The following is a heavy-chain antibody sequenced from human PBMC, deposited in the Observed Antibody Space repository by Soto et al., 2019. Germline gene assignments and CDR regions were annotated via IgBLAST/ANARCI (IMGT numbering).Heavy chain of an antibody. D-gene: IGHD2-15*01. Sequence: WETLSLTCTVSGGSISSYYWSWIRQPPGKGLEWIGYIYYSGSTNYNPSLKSRVTISVDTSKNQFSLKLSSVTAADTAVYYCARGQVLAAQHWGQGTLVIVSS. V-gene: IGHV4-59*12. CDR3: ARGQVLAAQH. J-gene: IGHJ4*02. CDR2: IYYSGST. CDR1: GGSISSYY.